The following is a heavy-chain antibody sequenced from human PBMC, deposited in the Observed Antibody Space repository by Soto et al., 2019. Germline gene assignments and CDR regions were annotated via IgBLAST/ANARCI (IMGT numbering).Heavy chain of an antibody. V-gene: IGHV1-3*01. CDR2: INAGDGNS. J-gene: IGHJ3*01. CDR1: GAASPTYT. Sequence: QVQFVQSGAEVVKPGASIKVSCKASGAASPTYTVHWVRQAPGQGLEWMGWINAGDGNSKTSPKFQGTLSLTRDTSASTFDMEISDLKCEGSAVYYLARRCPSYSFDVWGQGTMVTVSS. D-gene: IGHD3-10*01. CDR3: ARRCPSYSFDV.